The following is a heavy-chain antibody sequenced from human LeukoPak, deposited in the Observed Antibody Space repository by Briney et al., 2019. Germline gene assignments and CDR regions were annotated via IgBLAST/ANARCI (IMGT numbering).Heavy chain of an antibody. CDR1: GFTFSNYA. CDR3: AKGGYYDLDAFDI. CDR2: INWNGGST. V-gene: IGHV3-20*04. Sequence: GGSLRLSCAASGFTFSNYAMSWVRQAPGKGLEWVSSINWNGGSTGYADSVKGRFTISRDNAKNSLYLQMNSLRAEDTALYYCAKGGYYDLDAFDIWGQGTMVTVSS. J-gene: IGHJ3*02. D-gene: IGHD1-26*01.